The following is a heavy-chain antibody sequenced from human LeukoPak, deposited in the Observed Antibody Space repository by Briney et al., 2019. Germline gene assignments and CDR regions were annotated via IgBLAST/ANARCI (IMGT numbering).Heavy chain of an antibody. V-gene: IGHV6-1*01. CDR2: TYYRSKWYN. CDR1: GDSVSTNSAA. J-gene: IGHJ5*02. CDR3: VRDWDYGGKGDCFDP. D-gene: IGHD4-23*01. Sequence: SQTLSLTCAISGDSVSTNSAAWNWIRQSPSRGLEWLGRTYYRSKWYNDYAVSVKSRITIKSDTSKNQFSLLLNSVTPKDTAVYYCVRDWDYGGKGDCFDPWGQGTLVTVSS.